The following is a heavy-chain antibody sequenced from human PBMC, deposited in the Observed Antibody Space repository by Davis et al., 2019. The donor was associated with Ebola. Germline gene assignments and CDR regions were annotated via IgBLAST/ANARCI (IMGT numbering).Heavy chain of an antibody. CDR3: TTPGGQDSGYDVFDI. D-gene: IGHD5-12*01. CDR1: GYTFTNYY. Sequence: ASVKVSCKASGYTFTNYYMHCARQAPGQGLEWMGMINPNDGRTIYAQKFQGRVTVTRDTSTTTVYMDLSSLRSEDTALYYCTTPGGQDSGYDVFDIWGQGTMVTVSS. V-gene: IGHV1-46*03. CDR2: INPNDGRT. J-gene: IGHJ3*02.